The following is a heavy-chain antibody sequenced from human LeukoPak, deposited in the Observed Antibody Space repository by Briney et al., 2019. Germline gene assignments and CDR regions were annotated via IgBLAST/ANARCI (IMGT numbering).Heavy chain of an antibody. CDR3: ARDLGFSRNRYFDY. D-gene: IGHD2/OR15-2a*01. V-gene: IGHV3-23*01. Sequence: GGSLRLSCTVSGFNFRDYAMTWVRQSPGKGLEWVSTISDSGLSTYYADSVKGRFTISRDNSKNTVFLQMNSLTAEDTAMFYCARDLGFSRNRYFDYWGQGTLVTVSS. J-gene: IGHJ4*02. CDR2: ISDSGLST. CDR1: GFNFRDYA.